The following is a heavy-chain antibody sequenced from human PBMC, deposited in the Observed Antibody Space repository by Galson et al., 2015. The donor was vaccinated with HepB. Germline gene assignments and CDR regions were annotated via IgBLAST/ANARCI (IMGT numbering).Heavy chain of an antibody. CDR2: ISSSSSTI. CDR1: GFTFGSYG. J-gene: IGHJ3*02. CDR3: AGGPDQGDFVNGFDT. D-gene: IGHD4-17*01. V-gene: IGHV3-48*04. Sequence: SLRLSCTASGFTFGSYGMSWVRQAPGKGLEWVSDISSSSSTIYYAGSVKGRFIISRDNAKNSLYLQMNSLRAEDTAVYYCAGGPDQGDFVNGFDTWGQGTMVTVSS.